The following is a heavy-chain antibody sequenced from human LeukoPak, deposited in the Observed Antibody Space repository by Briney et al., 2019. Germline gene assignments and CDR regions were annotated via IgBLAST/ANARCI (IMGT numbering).Heavy chain of an antibody. D-gene: IGHD3-10*01. CDR3: AKGLGTGSVLARPLHY. J-gene: IGHJ4*02. CDR2: ISSDGYRT. Sequence: GGSLRLSCAASGFPFSTYDVHWVRQAPDKGLQWVAVISSDGYRTDYPDSVRGRFTISRGNFKNTVDLQMISVTAEDTAMYFCAKGLGTGSVLARPLHYWGQGTLVTVSS. CDR1: GFPFSTYD. V-gene: IGHV3-30*18.